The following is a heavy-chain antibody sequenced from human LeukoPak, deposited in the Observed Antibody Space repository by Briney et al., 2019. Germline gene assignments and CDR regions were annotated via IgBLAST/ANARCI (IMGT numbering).Heavy chain of an antibody. CDR2: ISGSGGST. CDR1: GFTFSSYA. V-gene: IGHV3-23*01. CDR3: ARDGYAGSLDY. D-gene: IGHD2-2*03. J-gene: IGHJ4*02. Sequence: GGSLRLSCAASGFTFSSYAMSWVRQAPGKGLEWVSAISGSGGSTYYADSVKGRFTISRDNAKNSLYLQMNSLRAEDTAVYYCARDGYAGSLDYWGQGTLVTVSS.